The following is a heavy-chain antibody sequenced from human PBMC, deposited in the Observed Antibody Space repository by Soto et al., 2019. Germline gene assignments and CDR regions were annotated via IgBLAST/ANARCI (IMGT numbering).Heavy chain of an antibody. CDR3: ARIGRKYYYGSGSYYPSDWFDP. CDR2: IYHSGST. CDR1: DGSISSSNW. J-gene: IGHJ5*02. D-gene: IGHD3-10*01. V-gene: IGHV4-4*02. Sequence: SETLCLTCAVSDGSISSSNWWSWVRQPPGKGLEWIGEIYHSGSTNYNPSLKSRVTISVDKSKNQFSLKLSSVTAADTAVYYCARIGRKYYYGSGSYYPSDWFDPWGQGTLVTVSS.